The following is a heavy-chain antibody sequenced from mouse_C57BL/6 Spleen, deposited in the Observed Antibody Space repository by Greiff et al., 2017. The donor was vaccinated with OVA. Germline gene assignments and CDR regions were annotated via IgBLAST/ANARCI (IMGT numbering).Heavy chain of an antibody. J-gene: IGHJ4*01. Sequence: QVQLQQSGAELVKPGASVKISCKASGYAFSSYWMNWVKQRPGQGLEWIGQIYPGDGDTNYNGKFKGKATLTADKSSSTAYMQLSSLTSEDSAVYFCARLYDGTGMDDWGQGTSVTVSS. CDR2: IYPGDGDT. CDR3: ARLYDGTGMDD. V-gene: IGHV1-80*01. D-gene: IGHD2-3*01. CDR1: GYAFSSYW.